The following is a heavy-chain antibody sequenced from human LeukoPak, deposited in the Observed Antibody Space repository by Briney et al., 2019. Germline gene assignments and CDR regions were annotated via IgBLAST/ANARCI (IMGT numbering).Heavy chain of an antibody. Sequence: ASVKVSCKASGYTFTSYGINWVRQATGQGLEWMGWMNPNSGNTGYAQKFQGRVTITRNTSISTAYMELSSLRSEDTAVYYCARRAVAAKRGGPYYFDYWGQGTLVTVSS. D-gene: IGHD6-19*01. J-gene: IGHJ4*02. CDR3: ARRAVAAKRGGPYYFDY. CDR1: GYTFTSYG. CDR2: MNPNSGNT. V-gene: IGHV1-8*03.